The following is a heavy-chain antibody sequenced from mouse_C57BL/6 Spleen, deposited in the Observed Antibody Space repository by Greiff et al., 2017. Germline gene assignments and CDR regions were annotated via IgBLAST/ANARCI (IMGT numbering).Heavy chain of an antibody. CDR3: ARLTHYFDY. CDR1: GYTFTDYY. V-gene: IGHV1-26*01. CDR2: INPNNGGT. D-gene: IGHD1-3*01. Sequence: VQLQQSGPELVKPGASVKISCKASGYTFTDYYMNWVKQSHGKSLEWIGDINPNNGGTSYNQKFKGKATLTVDKSSSTAYMGLRSLTSEDSAVYCCARLTHYFDYWGQGTTLTVSA. J-gene: IGHJ2*01.